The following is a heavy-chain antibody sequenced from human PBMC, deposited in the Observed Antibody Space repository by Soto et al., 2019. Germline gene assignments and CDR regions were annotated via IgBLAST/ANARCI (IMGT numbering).Heavy chain of an antibody. Sequence: QVQLVESGGGVVQPGRSLRLSCTASGFTFRNYGMHWVRQAPGKGLEWVALTWYEGSEKYHADSVKGRFTISRDNSKNTLHLQMNIRRSEATAVYYCARETTPDPYCSGGNCYANYGMDVWGQGTTVNVSS. J-gene: IGHJ6*02. D-gene: IGHD2-15*01. CDR2: TWYEGSEK. CDR3: ARETTPDPYCSGGNCYANYGMDV. CDR1: GFTFRNYG. V-gene: IGHV3-33*01.